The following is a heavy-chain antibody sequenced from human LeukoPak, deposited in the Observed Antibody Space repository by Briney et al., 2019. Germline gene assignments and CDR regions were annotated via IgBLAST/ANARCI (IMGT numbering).Heavy chain of an antibody. Sequence: ASVKVSCKASGYTFTGYYMHWVRQAPGQGLEWMGWINPNSGGTNYAQKFQGRVTMTRDTSTSTAYMELSRLRSDVTAVYYCARDRKYSSSAVYYFDYWGQGTLVTVSS. D-gene: IGHD6-6*01. V-gene: IGHV1-2*02. CDR1: GYTFTGYY. CDR2: INPNSGGT. J-gene: IGHJ4*02. CDR3: ARDRKYSSSAVYYFDY.